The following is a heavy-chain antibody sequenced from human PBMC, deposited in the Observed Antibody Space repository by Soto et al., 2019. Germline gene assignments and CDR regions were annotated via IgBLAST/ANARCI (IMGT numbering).Heavy chain of an antibody. J-gene: IGHJ6*02. D-gene: IGHD2-2*01. CDR3: ARASEPFGTVVVPAAIRGMDV. V-gene: IGHV1-2*04. CDR1: GYTFTGYY. CDR2: INPNSGST. Sequence: ASVKVSCKASGYTFTGYYMHWVRQAPGQGLEWMGWINPNSGSTNYAQKFQGWVTMTRDTSISTAYMELSRLRSDDTAVYYCARASEPFGTVVVPAAIRGMDVWGQGTTVTVSS.